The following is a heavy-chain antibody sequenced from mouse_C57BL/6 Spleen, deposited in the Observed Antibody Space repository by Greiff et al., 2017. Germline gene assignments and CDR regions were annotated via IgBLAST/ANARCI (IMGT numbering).Heavy chain of an antibody. CDR1: GFTFSDYY. CDR3: ARDAYYSNYWYFDV. Sequence: EVQLVESEGGLVQPGSSMKLSCTASGFTFSDYYMAWVRQVPEKGLEWVANINYDGSSTYYLDSLKSRFIISRDNAKNILYLQMSSLKSEDTATYYCARDAYYSNYWYFDVWGTGTTVTVSS. D-gene: IGHD2-5*01. V-gene: IGHV5-16*01. J-gene: IGHJ1*03. CDR2: INYDGSST.